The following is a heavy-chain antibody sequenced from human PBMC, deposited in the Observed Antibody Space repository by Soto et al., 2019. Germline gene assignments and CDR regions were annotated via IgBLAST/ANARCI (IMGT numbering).Heavy chain of an antibody. Sequence: PLEILSLTCAVSGGSIISGGYSWSWIRQPPGKGLEWIGYIYHSGSTYYNPSLKSRVTISVDRSKNQFSLKLSSVTAADTAVYYCAAGGGLPRYYWGQGTLVTVSS. CDR3: AAGGGLPRYY. CDR1: GGSIISGGYS. V-gene: IGHV4-30-2*01. J-gene: IGHJ4*02. D-gene: IGHD5-12*01. CDR2: IYHSGST.